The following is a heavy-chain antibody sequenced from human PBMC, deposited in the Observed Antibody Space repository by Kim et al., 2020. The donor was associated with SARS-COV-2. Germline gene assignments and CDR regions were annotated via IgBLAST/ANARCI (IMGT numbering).Heavy chain of an antibody. CDR1: GGSISTVGYF. J-gene: IGHJ4*02. V-gene: IGHV4-39*01. CDR3: ARLPEGFAVVPIDY. CDR2: SYDNGYT. Sequence: SETLSLTCTVSGGSISTVGYFWGWIRQPPGKGLEWIGNSYDNGYTYYNPSLKSRVTISVDTPKNQFSLKLSSVTAADTALYYCARLPEGFAVVPIDYWGQGILVTVSS. D-gene: IGHD3-3*01.